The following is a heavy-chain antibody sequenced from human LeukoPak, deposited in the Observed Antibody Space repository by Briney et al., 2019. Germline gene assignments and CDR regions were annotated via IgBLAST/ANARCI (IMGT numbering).Heavy chain of an antibody. CDR3: ARVQYTGIAVAGHYYYYYYGMDV. CDR2: INHIEST. D-gene: IGHD6-19*01. CDR1: GGSFSGYY. Sequence: SETLSLTCAVYGGSFSGYYWSWIRQPPGKGLEWIGEINHIESTNYNPSLKSRVTISVDTSKNQFSLKLSSVTAADTAVYYCARVQYTGIAVAGHYYYYYYGMDVWGQGTTVTVSS. J-gene: IGHJ6*02. V-gene: IGHV4-34*01.